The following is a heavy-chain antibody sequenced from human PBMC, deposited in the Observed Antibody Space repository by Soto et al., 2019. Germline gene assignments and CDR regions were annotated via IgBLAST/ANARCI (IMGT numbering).Heavy chain of an antibody. CDR1: GFTFSNYE. V-gene: IGHV3-48*03. D-gene: IGHD3-22*01. CDR3: ARENYDSSGYFLDY. Sequence: GSLRLSCAASGFTFSNYEVSWVRQAPGKGLEWISYINTSGGTIYYADSVEGRFTISRDNAKNSLSLQMNSLRAEDTAIYYCARENYDSSGYFLDYWGQGTLVTVSS. CDR2: INTSGGTI. J-gene: IGHJ4*02.